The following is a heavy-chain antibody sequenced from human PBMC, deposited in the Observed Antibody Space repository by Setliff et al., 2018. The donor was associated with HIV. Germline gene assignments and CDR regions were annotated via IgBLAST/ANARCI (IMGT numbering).Heavy chain of an antibody. Sequence: GGSLRLSCAASGFTFTDYAMTWVRQAPGKGPEWVSAISASGDGTFYADSVKGRFTISRDNSKNTLYLQMNSLRAADTAVYYCVKDRTYMAFDIWGQGTMVTVSS. J-gene: IGHJ3*02. V-gene: IGHV3-23*01. CDR1: GFTFTDYA. D-gene: IGHD1-20*01. CDR3: VKDRTYMAFDI. CDR2: ISASGDGT.